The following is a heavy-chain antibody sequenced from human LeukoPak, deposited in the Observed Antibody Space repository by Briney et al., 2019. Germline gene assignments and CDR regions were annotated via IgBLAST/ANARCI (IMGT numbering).Heavy chain of an antibody. CDR3: ARAGSVADARYYYYYMDV. D-gene: IGHD6-13*01. V-gene: IGHV4-59*11. J-gene: IGHJ6*03. CDR2: FYYSGTT. Sequence: PSETLPLTCTVSGGSISSHYWSWIRQPPGKGLEWIGYFYYSGTTSYRPSLESRVTMSIDTSKNQFSLTLTSITPADTAVYYCARAGSVADARYYYYYMDVWGEGTTVTVSS. CDR1: GGSISSHY.